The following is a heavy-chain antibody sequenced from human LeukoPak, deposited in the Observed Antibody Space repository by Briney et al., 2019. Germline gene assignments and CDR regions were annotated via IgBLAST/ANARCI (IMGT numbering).Heavy chain of an antibody. D-gene: IGHD3-3*01. J-gene: IGHJ3*02. V-gene: IGHV1-69*05. CDR2: IIPIFGTA. CDR3: ARSDIDFIENAFDI. Sequence: GASVKVSCKASGGTFSSYAISWVRQAPGQGLEWMGGIIPIFGTANYAQKFQGRVTITTDESTSTAYMELSSLRSEDTAVYYCARSDIDFIENAFDIWGQGTMVTVSS. CDR1: GGTFSSYA.